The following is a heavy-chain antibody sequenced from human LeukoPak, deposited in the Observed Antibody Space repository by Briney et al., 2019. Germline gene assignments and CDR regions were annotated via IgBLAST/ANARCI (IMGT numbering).Heavy chain of an antibody. CDR3: ARDHEGPDKFDY. J-gene: IGHJ4*02. D-gene: IGHD3-9*01. Sequence: GGSLRLSCAASGFTVSSNYMSWVRQAPGKGLEWVSVIYSGGSTYYADSVKGRFTISGHNSKNTLYLQMNSLRAEDTAVYYCARDHEGPDKFDYWGQGTLVTVSS. CDR2: IYSGGST. CDR1: GFTVSSNY. V-gene: IGHV3-53*04.